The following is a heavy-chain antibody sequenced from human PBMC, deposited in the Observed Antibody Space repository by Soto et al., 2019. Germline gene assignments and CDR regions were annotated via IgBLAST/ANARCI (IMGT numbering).Heavy chain of an antibody. CDR2: ISSNGGST. J-gene: IGHJ3*02. Sequence: PGGSLRLSCAASGFTFSSYAMHWVRQAPGKGLEYVSAISSNGGSTYYANSVKGRFTISRDNSKNTLYLQMGSLRAEDMAVYYCARHRYCSSTSCYSAFDIWGQGTMVTVSS. CDR1: GFTFSSYA. V-gene: IGHV3-64*01. D-gene: IGHD2-2*01. CDR3: ARHRYCSSTSCYSAFDI.